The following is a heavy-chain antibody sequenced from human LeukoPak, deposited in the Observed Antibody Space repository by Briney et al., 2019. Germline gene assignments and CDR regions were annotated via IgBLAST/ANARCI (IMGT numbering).Heavy chain of an antibody. CDR1: GDSIRSSSYY. V-gene: IGHV4-39*07. Sequence: SETLSLTCTVSGDSIRSSSYYWGWVRQPPGKGLEWIGSIYYSGSTYYNPSLKSRVTISVDTSKNQFSLKLSSVTAADTAVYYCARDSPRFYGDYVTGMDYWGQGTLVTVSS. CDR3: ARDSPRFYGDYVTGMDY. D-gene: IGHD4-17*01. CDR2: IYYSGST. J-gene: IGHJ4*02.